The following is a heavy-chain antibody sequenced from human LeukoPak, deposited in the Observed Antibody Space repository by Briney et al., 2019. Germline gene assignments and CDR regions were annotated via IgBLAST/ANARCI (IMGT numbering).Heavy chain of an antibody. CDR3: ARGRGGSMVRGVYFDY. J-gene: IGHJ4*02. Sequence: PGRSLRLSCAASRFTFGSYAMHCVRQAPGKGLEWVAVISYDGSNKYYADSVKGRFTISRDNSKNTLYLQMNSLRAEDTAVYYCARGRGGSMVRGVYFDYWGQGTLVTVSS. D-gene: IGHD3-10*01. CDR1: RFTFGSYA. V-gene: IGHV3-30-3*01. CDR2: ISYDGSNK.